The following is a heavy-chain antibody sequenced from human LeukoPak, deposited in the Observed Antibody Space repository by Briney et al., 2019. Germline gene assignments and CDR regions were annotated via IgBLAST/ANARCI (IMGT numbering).Heavy chain of an antibody. V-gene: IGHV3-30*03. Sequence: GGSLRLSCAASGFTFSSYGMHWVRQAPGKGLEWVAVISYDGSNKYYADSVKGRFTISRDNSKNTLYLQMNSLRSDDTAVYYCARDQYYDSKGWFDPWGQGTLVTVSS. CDR3: ARDQYYDSKGWFDP. CDR1: GFTFSSYG. CDR2: ISYDGSNK. D-gene: IGHD3-22*01. J-gene: IGHJ5*02.